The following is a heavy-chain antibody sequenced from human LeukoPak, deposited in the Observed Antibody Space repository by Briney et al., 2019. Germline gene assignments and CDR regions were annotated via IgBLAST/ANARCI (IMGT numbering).Heavy chain of an antibody. CDR1: GGSISSYY. D-gene: IGHD5-12*01. V-gene: IGHV4-59*01. J-gene: IGHJ6*03. CDR3: ARGRYSGYDSPWSAADYYYMDV. CDR2: IYYSGST. Sequence: PSETLSLTCTVSGGSISSYYWSWIRQPPGKGLEWIGYIYYSGSTNYNPSLKSRVTISVDTSKNQFSLKLSSVTAADTAMYYCARGRYSGYDSPWSAADYYYMDVWGKGTTVTVSS.